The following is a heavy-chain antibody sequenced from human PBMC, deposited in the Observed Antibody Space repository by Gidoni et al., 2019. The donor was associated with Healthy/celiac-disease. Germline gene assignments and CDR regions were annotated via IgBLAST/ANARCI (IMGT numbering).Heavy chain of an antibody. CDR3: ATSITIFGVVIPHFDS. V-gene: IGHV1-24*01. CDR2: FDPEDGET. Sequence: QVQLVQSGAEVKKPGASVKVSCKVSGNTLTELSMHWVRQAPGKGLEWMGGFDPEDGETIYAQKFQGRVTMTEDTSTDTAYMELSSLRSEDTAVYYCATSITIFGVVIPHFDSWGQGTLVTVSS. D-gene: IGHD3-3*01. CDR1: GNTLTELS. J-gene: IGHJ4*02.